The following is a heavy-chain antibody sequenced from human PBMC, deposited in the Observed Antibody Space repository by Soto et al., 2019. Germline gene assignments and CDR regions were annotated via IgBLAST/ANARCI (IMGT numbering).Heavy chain of an antibody. Sequence: SETLSLTCDVSGYSMTSGFYWGWIRQTPGKGLEWIGSVYHSGATYYNPSLRSRVSISVDTSKSQFSLKLISATAADTGTYYCARERSFARPAGWFEPWGQGTQVTVSS. CDR3: ARERSFARPAGWFEP. CDR2: VYHSGAT. V-gene: IGHV4-38-2*02. CDR1: GYSMTSGFY. J-gene: IGHJ5*02. D-gene: IGHD6-13*01.